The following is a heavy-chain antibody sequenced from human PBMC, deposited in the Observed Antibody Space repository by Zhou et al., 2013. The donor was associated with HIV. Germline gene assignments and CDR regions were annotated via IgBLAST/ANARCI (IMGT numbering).Heavy chain of an antibody. CDR1: GGSFSSYA. Sequence: QVQLVQSGAEVKKPGSSVKVSCKTSGGSFSSYAMNWVRQAPGQGLEWMGRIIPMFGTVNYTQKFQGRVTITADESTKTAYTELSSLRSEDTAIYYCAISAFSSGSGSYLGDYWGQGTLVTVSS. V-gene: IGHV1-69*13. CDR2: IIPMFGTV. J-gene: IGHJ4*02. CDR3: AISAFSSGSGSYLGDY. D-gene: IGHD3-10*01.